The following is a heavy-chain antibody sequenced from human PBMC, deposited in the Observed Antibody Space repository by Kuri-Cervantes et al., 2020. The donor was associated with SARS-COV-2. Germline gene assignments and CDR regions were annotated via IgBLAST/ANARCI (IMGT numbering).Heavy chain of an antibody. CDR2: ISGSGGST. V-gene: IGHV3-23*01. Sequence: ETLSLTCAASGFTFSSYWMSWVRQAPGKGLEWVSAISGSGGSTYYADSVKGRFTISRDNSKNTLYLQMNSLRAEDTAVYYCAKWGGYCSGGSCSLPFQHWGQGTLVTVSS. CDR1: GFTFSSYW. CDR3: AKWGGYCSGGSCSLPFQH. J-gene: IGHJ1*01. D-gene: IGHD2-15*01.